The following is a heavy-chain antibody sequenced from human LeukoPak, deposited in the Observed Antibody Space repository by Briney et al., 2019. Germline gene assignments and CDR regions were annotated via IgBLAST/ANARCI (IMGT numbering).Heavy chain of an antibody. Sequence: GWSLRLSCAASGFTFSSYAMSWVRQAPGKGLEWVSSISSSSSYIYYADSVKGRFTISRDNAKNSLYLQMNSLRAEDTAVYYCARDHGVYYDSSGYYNLPQNDAFDIWGQGTMVTVSS. J-gene: IGHJ3*02. V-gene: IGHV3-21*01. CDR3: ARDHGVYYDSSGYYNLPQNDAFDI. D-gene: IGHD3-22*01. CDR1: GFTFSSYA. CDR2: ISSSSSYI.